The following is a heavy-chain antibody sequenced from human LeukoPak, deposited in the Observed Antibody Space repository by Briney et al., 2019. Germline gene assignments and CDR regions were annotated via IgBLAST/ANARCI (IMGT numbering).Heavy chain of an antibody. J-gene: IGHJ4*02. CDR3: ARKTISSSGFFDY. CDR2: ISGSDSPI. D-gene: IGHD3-10*01. V-gene: IGHV3-48*03. Sequence: GGSLRLSCAASGFTFSSYEMNWVRQAPGKGLEWVSYISGSDSPIYYADSVKGRFTISRDNAKNSLYLQMNSLRAEDTALYYCARKTISSSGFFDYWGRGTLVTVPS. CDR1: GFTFSSYE.